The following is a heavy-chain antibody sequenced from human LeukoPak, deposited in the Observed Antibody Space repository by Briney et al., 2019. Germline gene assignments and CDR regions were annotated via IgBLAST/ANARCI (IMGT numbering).Heavy chain of an antibody. CDR2: ISYDGSNK. D-gene: IGHD3-10*01. V-gene: IGHV3-30*04. J-gene: IGHJ4*02. CDR3: ATLILWFGELSGGDY. CDR1: GFTFSNYA. Sequence: PGGSLRLSCAASGFTFSNYAMHWVRQAPGKGLEWVAVISYDGSNKYYADSVKGRFTISRDNSKNTLFLLMNSLRAEDTAVYYCATLILWFGELSGGDYWGQGTLVTVSS.